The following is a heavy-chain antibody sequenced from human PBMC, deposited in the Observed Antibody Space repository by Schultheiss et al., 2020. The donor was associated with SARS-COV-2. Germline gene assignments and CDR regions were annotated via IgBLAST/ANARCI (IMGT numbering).Heavy chain of an antibody. CDR1: GLTFSSST. CDR3: ARDLSWKDDY. D-gene: IGHD1-1*01. CDR2: INSDGSST. Sequence: GGSLRLSCEASGLTFSSSTMNWVRQAPGKGLEWVSRINSDGSSTSYADSVKGRFTISRDNAKNSLYLQMNSLRADDTAVYFCARDLSWKDDYWGQGTLVTVSS. V-gene: IGHV3-74*01. J-gene: IGHJ4*02.